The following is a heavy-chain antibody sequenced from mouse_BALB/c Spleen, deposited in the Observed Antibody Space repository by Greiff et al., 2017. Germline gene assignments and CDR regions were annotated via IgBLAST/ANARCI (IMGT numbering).Heavy chain of an antibody. Sequence: VQLQQSGAELVRPGSSVKISCKASGYAFSSYWMNWVKQRPGQGLEWIGQIYPGGGDTNYNGKFKGKATLTADKSSSTAYMQLSSLTSEDSAVYFCARDYRYDRAWFAYWGQGTLVTVSA. CDR3: ARDYRYDRAWFAY. V-gene: IGHV1-80*01. CDR2: IYPGGGDT. CDR1: GYAFSSYW. J-gene: IGHJ3*01. D-gene: IGHD2-14*01.